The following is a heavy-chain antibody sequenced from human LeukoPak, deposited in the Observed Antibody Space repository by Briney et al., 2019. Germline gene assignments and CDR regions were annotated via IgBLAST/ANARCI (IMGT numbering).Heavy chain of an antibody. CDR3: ARAGRYFDWLLSPVDFDY. D-gene: IGHD3-9*01. CDR1: GYIFTNYY. J-gene: IGHJ4*02. Sequence: ASVKASYKASGYIFTNYYMHWVRQAPGQGLEWMGIINPSDGSTSYAQKFQGRVTMTRDTSTSTVYMELSSLRSEDTAVYYCARAGRYFDWLLSPVDFDYWGQGTLVTVSS. V-gene: IGHV1-46*01. CDR2: INPSDGST.